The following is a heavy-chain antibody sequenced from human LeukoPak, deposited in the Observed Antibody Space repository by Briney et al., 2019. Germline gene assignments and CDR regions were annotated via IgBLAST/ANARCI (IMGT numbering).Heavy chain of an antibody. J-gene: IGHJ4*02. V-gene: IGHV1-2*02. Sequence: ASVKVSCKASGYTFTGYYMHWVGQAPGQGLEWMGWINPNSGGTNYAQKFQGRVTMTRDTSISTAYMELSRLRSDDTAVYYCARDRSYYDFWSGYRYFDYWGQGTLVTVSS. D-gene: IGHD3-3*01. CDR2: INPNSGGT. CDR3: ARDRSYYDFWSGYRYFDY. CDR1: GYTFTGYY.